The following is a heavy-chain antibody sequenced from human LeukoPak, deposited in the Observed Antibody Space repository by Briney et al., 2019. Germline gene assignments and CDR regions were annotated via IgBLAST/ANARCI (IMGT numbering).Heavy chain of an antibody. J-gene: IGHJ5*02. CDR1: GGSFSGYY. CDR3: ARGDFIQLWLPWFDP. V-gene: IGHV4-34*01. Sequence: SETLSLTCAVYGGSFSGYYWSWIRQPPGKGLEWIGEINHSGSTNYNPSLKSRVTISVDTSKNQFSLKLSSVTAADTAVYYCARGDFIQLWLPWFDPWGQGTLVTVSS. CDR2: INHSGST. D-gene: IGHD5-18*01.